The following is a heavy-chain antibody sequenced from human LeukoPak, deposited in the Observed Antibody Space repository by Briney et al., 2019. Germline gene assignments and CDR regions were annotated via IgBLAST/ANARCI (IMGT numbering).Heavy chain of an antibody. Sequence: GGSLMLSCAASGFTFSTYWMVWFRQAPGKGLEWMANIKQDGSAKQYVDSVKGRFTISRDNANNLVYLQMNSLRVEDTGVYYCATTTRSSSWDYWGQGTLVTVSS. D-gene: IGHD6-13*01. J-gene: IGHJ4*02. CDR3: ATTTRSSSWDY. CDR2: IKQDGSAK. CDR1: GFTFSTYW. V-gene: IGHV3-7*02.